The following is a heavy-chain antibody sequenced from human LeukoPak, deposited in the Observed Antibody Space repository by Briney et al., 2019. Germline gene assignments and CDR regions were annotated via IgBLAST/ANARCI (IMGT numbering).Heavy chain of an antibody. CDR1: GGSINNNY. V-gene: IGHV4-59*08. J-gene: IGHJ4*02. CDR3: ASAAFWLAFDN. CDR2: IYYSGTT. D-gene: IGHD5-12*01. Sequence: NPSETLSLTCAVSGGSINNNYWSWIRPPPGKGPEWIGNIYYSGTTTYNPSLKSRVTISADASKNQLSLKLNSVTAADTAVYHCASAAFWLAFDNWGQGTEVTVSS.